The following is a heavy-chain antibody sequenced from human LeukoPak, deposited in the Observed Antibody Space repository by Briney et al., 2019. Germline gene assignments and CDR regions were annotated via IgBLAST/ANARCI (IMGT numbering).Heavy chain of an antibody. CDR3: AKDDYDSSGYYYDAFDI. CDR1: GFIVSDNY. V-gene: IGHV3-23*01. CDR2: ISGSGGST. D-gene: IGHD3-22*01. Sequence: GGSLRLSCAASGFIVSDNYMSWVRQAPGKGLEWVSAISGSGGSTYYADSVKGRFTISRDNSKNTLYLQMNSLRAEDTAVYYCAKDDYDSSGYYYDAFDIWGQGTMVTVSS. J-gene: IGHJ3*02.